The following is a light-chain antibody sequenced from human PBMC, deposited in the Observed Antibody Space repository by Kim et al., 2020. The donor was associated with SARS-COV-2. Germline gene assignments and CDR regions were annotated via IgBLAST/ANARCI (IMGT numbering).Light chain of an antibody. CDR2: GAS. CDR3: QRYGSSAT. Sequence: IVLTQSPGTLSLSPGERATHSCRASQSVTSTFLAWYQQKVGQAPRLLIRGASSRATGIPDRFSGSGSGTDFTLTISRLEPEDFGVYYCQRYGSSATFGQGTKVDIK. CDR1: QSVTSTF. V-gene: IGKV3-20*01. J-gene: IGKJ1*01.